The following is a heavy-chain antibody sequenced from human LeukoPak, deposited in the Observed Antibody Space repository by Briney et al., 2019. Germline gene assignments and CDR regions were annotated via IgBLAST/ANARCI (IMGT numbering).Heavy chain of an antibody. D-gene: IGHD2-2*01. J-gene: IGHJ5*02. CDR2: ISSSSSYI. CDR3: ASLRGYCSSTSCP. V-gene: IGHV3-21*01. Sequence: GGSLRLSCAASGFTFSSYSMNWVRQAPGKGLEWVSSISSSSSYIYYADSVKGRFTISRDNAKNSLYLQMNSLRAEDTAVYYCASLRGYCSSTSCPWGQGTLVTVSS. CDR1: GFTFSSYS.